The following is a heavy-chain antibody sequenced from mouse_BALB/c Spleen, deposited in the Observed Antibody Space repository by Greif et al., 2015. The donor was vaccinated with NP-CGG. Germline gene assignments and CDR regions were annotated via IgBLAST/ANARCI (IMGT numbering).Heavy chain of an antibody. CDR1: GYTFTDYY. CDR2: IYPGSGNT. Sequence: VQLQQSGPELVKPEASVKISCKASGYTFTDYYINWVKQKPGQGLEWIGWIYPGSGNTKYNEKFKDKATLTVDTSSSTAYMQLSSLTSEDTAVYFCARRTGTEAMDYWGQGTSVTVSS. D-gene: IGHD4-1*01. CDR3: ARRTGTEAMDY. V-gene: IGHV1-84*02. J-gene: IGHJ4*01.